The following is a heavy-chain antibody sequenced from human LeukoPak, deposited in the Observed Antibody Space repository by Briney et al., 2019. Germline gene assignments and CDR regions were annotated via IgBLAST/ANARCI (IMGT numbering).Heavy chain of an antibody. J-gene: IGHJ4*02. CDR3: ARDSTMWAIDY. Sequence: ASVTVSCKTSGYTFTRYKMHWVRQAPGQGLEWMAIITPGDGTTVYAQKFQGRITMTRDTSTSTVYMELTSLRSEDTAIYYCARDSTMWAIDYWGQGTLVTVSS. V-gene: IGHV1-46*01. D-gene: IGHD1-26*01. CDR2: ITPGDGTT. CDR1: GYTFTRYK.